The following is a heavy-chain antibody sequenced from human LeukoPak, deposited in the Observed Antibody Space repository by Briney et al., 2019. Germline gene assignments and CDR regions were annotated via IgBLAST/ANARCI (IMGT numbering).Heavy chain of an antibody. Sequence: SQTLSPTCTVSGGSISSGSYYWSWIRQPAGKGLEWIGRIYTSGSTNYNPSLKSRVTISVDTSKNQFSLKLSSVTAADTAVYYCARDRYLPIFGVVRYYYGMDVWGQGTTVTVSS. CDR3: ARDRYLPIFGVVRYYYGMDV. CDR2: IYTSGST. V-gene: IGHV4-61*02. CDR1: GGSISSGSYY. D-gene: IGHD3-3*01. J-gene: IGHJ6*02.